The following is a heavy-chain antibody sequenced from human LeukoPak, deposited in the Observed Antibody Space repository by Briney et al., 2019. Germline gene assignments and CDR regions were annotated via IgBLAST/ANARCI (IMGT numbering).Heavy chain of an antibody. CDR3: ANDYYDSSGYRDVYYYYYMGV. Sequence: GGSLRLSCAASGFTFSSYGMHWVRQAPGKGLEWVAFIRYDGSNKYYADSVKGRFTISRDNSKNTLYLQMSSLRAEDTAVYYCANDYYDSSGYRDVYYYYYMGVWGKGTTVTVSS. V-gene: IGHV3-30*02. CDR2: IRYDGSNK. D-gene: IGHD3-22*01. J-gene: IGHJ6*03. CDR1: GFTFSSYG.